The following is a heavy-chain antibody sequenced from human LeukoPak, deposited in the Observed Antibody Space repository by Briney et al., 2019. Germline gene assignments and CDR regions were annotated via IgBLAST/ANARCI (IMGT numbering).Heavy chain of an antibody. CDR1: GFTVSSNY. Sequence: GGSLRLSCVVSGFTVSSNYMNWVRQAPGKGLEWVSVFYSGGSTYYADSVKGRFTVSRDNSKNTLYLQMNSLRAEDTAVYYCAKVRVGATIFDYWGQGTLVTVSS. J-gene: IGHJ4*02. V-gene: IGHV3-53*01. CDR3: AKVRVGATIFDY. D-gene: IGHD1-26*01. CDR2: FYSGGST.